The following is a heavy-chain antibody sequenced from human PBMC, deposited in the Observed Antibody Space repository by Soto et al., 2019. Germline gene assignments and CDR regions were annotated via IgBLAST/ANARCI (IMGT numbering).Heavy chain of an antibody. Sequence: XGSLRLSCAASGFTFSSYAMPWVRQVPGKGLVWVSGVSGSSANIYYSDSVKGRFTISRDNSKNALYLQMNSLRAEDTAVYYCAREEGVVARAFDYWGQGTLVTVSS. CDR3: AREEGVVARAFDY. D-gene: IGHD2-15*01. J-gene: IGHJ4*02. CDR1: GFTFSSYA. V-gene: IGHV3-23*01. CDR2: VSGSSANI.